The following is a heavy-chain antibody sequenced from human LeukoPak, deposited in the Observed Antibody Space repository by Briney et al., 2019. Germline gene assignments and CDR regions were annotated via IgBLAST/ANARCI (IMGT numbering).Heavy chain of an antibody. D-gene: IGHD3-3*01. J-gene: IGHJ3*02. CDR1: GFTFSDYY. CDR3: ARAIFGVVIVAFDI. V-gene: IGHV3-11*04. CDR2: ISSSGGTI. Sequence: PGGSLRLSCAASGFTFSDYYMNWIRQAPGKGLEWISYISSSGGTIYYADSVKGRFTISRDNAKNSLYLQMNSLGAEDTAVYYCARAIFGVVIVAFDIWGQGTMVTVSS.